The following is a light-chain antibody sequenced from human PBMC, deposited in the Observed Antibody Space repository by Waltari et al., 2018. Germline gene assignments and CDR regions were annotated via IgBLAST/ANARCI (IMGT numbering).Light chain of an antibody. Sequence: EIVMTQSPAALSVSPGERATLSCRASQYISNNLAWYQHKPGQPPRLLISGASTRATGVPARLSGGGSGTDSSLTISRLQSEVSAIYFGQQYKTWPPSTFAGGTKLENK. J-gene: IGKJ2*02. CDR2: GAS. CDR1: QYISNN. V-gene: IGKV3-15*01. CDR3: QQYKTWPPST.